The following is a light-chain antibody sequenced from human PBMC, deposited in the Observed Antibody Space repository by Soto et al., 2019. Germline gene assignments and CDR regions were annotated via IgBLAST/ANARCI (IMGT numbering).Light chain of an antibody. CDR2: DAS. Sequence: DIQMAQCSSSRSGAVGDRSTITFRASQTISSWLAWYQQKPGKAPRVLIYDASRLESGVPSGFSGSGSGTEFTLTISSLQPDDFATYYCQQYNSYWTFGQGTKVDIK. CDR3: QQYNSYWT. J-gene: IGKJ1*01. V-gene: IGKV1-5*01. CDR1: QTISSW.